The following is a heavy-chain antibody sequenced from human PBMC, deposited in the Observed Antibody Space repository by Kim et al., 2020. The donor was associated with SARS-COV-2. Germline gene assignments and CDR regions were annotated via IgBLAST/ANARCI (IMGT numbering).Heavy chain of an antibody. CDR3: ARVIGLQLWQNWYFDL. V-gene: IGHV1-69*01. Sequence: KFQGRVTITADESTSTAYMELSSLRSEDTAVYYCARVIGLQLWQNWYFDLWGRGTLVTVSS. J-gene: IGHJ2*01. D-gene: IGHD5-18*01.